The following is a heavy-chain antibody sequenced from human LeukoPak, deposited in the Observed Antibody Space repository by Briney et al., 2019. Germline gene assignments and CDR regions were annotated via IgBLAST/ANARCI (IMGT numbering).Heavy chain of an antibody. V-gene: IGHV3-74*01. CDR2: INTDGSST. J-gene: IGHJ4*02. CDR1: GFTFSSYW. Sequence: PGGSLRLSWAASGFTFSSYWMHWVRKAPGKGLAWVSRINTDGSSTSYADSVKGRFTISRDNAKNTLYLQMNSLRAEDTAVYYCAKDTLYIWNYDYFDYWGQGTLVTVSS. D-gene: IGHD1-7*01. CDR3: AKDTLYIWNYDYFDY.